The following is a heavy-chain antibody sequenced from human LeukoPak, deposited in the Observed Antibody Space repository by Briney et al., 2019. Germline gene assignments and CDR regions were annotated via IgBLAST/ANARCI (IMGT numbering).Heavy chain of an antibody. Sequence: ASVKVSCKASGYTFTGYYMHWVRQAPGQGLEWMGWINPNSGGTNYAQKFQGRVTMTRDTSISTAYTELSRLRSDDTAVYYCAREESVNFVVWHWGQGTLVTVSS. J-gene: IGHJ4*02. D-gene: IGHD3-16*01. V-gene: IGHV1-2*02. CDR2: INPNSGGT. CDR1: GYTFTGYY. CDR3: AREESVNFVVWH.